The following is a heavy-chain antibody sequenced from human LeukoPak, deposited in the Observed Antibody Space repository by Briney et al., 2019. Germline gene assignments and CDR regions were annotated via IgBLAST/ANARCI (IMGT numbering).Heavy chain of an antibody. D-gene: IGHD3-22*01. CDR1: GYTFTDYF. J-gene: IGHJ4*02. Sequence: ASVKVSCKASGYTFTDYFVHWVRQAPGQGLEWMGWISAYNGTTNYAQKLQGRVTMTTDTSTSTAYMELRSLRSDDTAVYYCAREGSGYFDYWGQGTLVTVSS. CDR3: AREGSGYFDY. V-gene: IGHV1-18*04. CDR2: ISAYNGTT.